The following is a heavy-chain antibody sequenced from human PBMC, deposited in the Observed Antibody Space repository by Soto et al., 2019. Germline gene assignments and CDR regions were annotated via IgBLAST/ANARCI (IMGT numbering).Heavy chain of an antibody. Sequence: ALVKVSCKASGYPFSRYGISWVRQAPGRGPEWMGWISAYNGNTNYAQKLQGRVTMTTDTSTSTAYMELRSMRSVDTAVYYCARGAGYDGWDYYYYYGMDVWG. CDR2: ISAYNGNT. J-gene: IGHJ6*02. V-gene: IGHV1-18*01. CDR1: GYPFSRYG. D-gene: IGHD3-3*01. CDR3: ARGAGYDGWDYYYYYGMDV.